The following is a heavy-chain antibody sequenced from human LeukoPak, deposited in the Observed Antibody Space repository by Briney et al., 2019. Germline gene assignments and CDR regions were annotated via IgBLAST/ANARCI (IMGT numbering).Heavy chain of an antibody. V-gene: IGHV4-34*01. D-gene: IGHD1-26*01. CDR3: ARESATGRFLSHFDY. CDR1: GGSFSGYY. Sequence: PSETLSLTCAVYGGSFSGYYWSWIRQPPGKGLEWIGEINHSGSTNYNPSLKSRVTISVDTSKNQFSLKLSSVTAADTAVYYCARESATGRFLSHFDYWGQGTLVTVSS. CDR2: INHSGST. J-gene: IGHJ4*02.